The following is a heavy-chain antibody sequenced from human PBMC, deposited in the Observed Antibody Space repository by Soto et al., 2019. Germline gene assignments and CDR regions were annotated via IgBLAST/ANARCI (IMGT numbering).Heavy chain of an antibody. V-gene: IGHV3-23*01. Sequence: GGSLRLSCVASGFTFENYAMSWVRQAPGKGLEWVSAISGSGGTTYYSDSVKGRFTISRDNSKNTVYLQMNDLRVEDAAEYFCAKDSWAIFGVPAGEYYTMDVWGQGTTVTVSS. CDR3: AKDSWAIFGVPAGEYYTMDV. D-gene: IGHD3-3*01. CDR2: ISGSGGTT. CDR1: GFTFENYA. J-gene: IGHJ6*03.